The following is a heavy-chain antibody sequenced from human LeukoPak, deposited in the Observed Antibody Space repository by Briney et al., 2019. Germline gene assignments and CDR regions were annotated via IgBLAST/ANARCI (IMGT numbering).Heavy chain of an antibody. CDR1: GGTFSGYA. CDR3: ARGTLGDILTGSYDC. D-gene: IGHD3-9*01. J-gene: IGHJ4*02. V-gene: IGHV1-69*05. CDR2: IIPIFNTA. Sequence: SVKVSCKASGGTFSGYAISWVRQAPGQGLEWMGGIIPIFNTANYAQKFQGRVTIGTDGSTNTAYMELSSLRSEDTAVYFCARGTLGDILTGSYDCWGQGTLVTVSS.